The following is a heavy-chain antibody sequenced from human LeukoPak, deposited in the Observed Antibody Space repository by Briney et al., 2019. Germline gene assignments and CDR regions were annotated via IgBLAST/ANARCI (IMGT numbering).Heavy chain of an antibody. J-gene: IGHJ4*02. Sequence: PSETLSLTCTVSGGSISSYYWSWIRQPPGKGLEWIGYIYYSGSTNYNPSLKSRVTISVDTSKNQFSLKLSSVTAADTAVYYCARVSVVRGVIRYYFDYWGQGTLVTVSS. CDR1: GGSISSYY. V-gene: IGHV4-59*12. D-gene: IGHD3-10*01. CDR2: IYYSGST. CDR3: ARVSVVRGVIRYYFDY.